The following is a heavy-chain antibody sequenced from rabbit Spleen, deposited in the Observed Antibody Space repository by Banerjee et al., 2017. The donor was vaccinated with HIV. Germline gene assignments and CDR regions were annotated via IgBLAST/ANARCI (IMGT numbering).Heavy chain of an antibody. CDR2: INTYTGKP. CDR3: ARDGTGGSYFAL. Sequence: QEQLVESGGGLVKPEGSLTLACKASGFSFSDRDVMCWVRQAPGKGLQWIACINTYTGKPVYATWPKGRFSISRENAQNTVFLQMTSLTAADTATYFCARDGTGGSYFALWGQGTLVTVS. CDR1: GFSFSDRDV. J-gene: IGHJ3*01. D-gene: IGHD8-1*01. V-gene: IGHV1S45*01.